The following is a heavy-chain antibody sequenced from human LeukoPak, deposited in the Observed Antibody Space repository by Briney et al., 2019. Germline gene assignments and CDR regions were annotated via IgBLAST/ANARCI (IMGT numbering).Heavy chain of an antibody. J-gene: IGHJ4*02. CDR1: GYTFTSYD. Sequence: ASVKVSCKASGYTFTSYDINWVRQATGQGLEWMGWMNPNSGNTGYAQKFQGRVTMTRNTSISTAYMELSSLRAEDMAVYYCARGEIRSGWYRDPLWDWGQGTLVTVSS. CDR3: ARGEIRSGWYRDPLWD. D-gene: IGHD6-19*01. CDR2: MNPNSGNT. V-gene: IGHV1-8*01.